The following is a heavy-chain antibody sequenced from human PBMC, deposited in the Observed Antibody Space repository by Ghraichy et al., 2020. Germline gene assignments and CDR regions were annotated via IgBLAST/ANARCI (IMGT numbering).Heavy chain of an antibody. CDR3: SKERGSGDGNSLWYFDY. D-gene: IGHD4-23*01. Sequence: GGSLRLSCAASGFTFISYGMHWVRQAPGKGLEWVAVISDDGNKKYYADSVKGRFTISRDTSKNTLFLQMNSLRPEDAAVYYCSKERGSGDGNSLWYFDYWGQGTLITVSS. CDR2: ISDDGNKK. J-gene: IGHJ4*02. CDR1: GFTFISYG. V-gene: IGHV3-30*18.